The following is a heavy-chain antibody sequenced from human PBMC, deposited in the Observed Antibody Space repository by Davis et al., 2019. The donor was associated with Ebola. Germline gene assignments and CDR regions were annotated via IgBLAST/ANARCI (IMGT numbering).Heavy chain of an antibody. CDR1: GFTFSSYN. D-gene: IGHD3-10*01. J-gene: IGHJ6*02. Sequence: GESLKISCAASGFTFSSYNIHWVRQLPGKGLEWVAVIWYDGSNKYYADSVKGRFTVSRDNSKNTLDLQMNSLRAEDTAVYYCARETYYYGSGNDGMDVWGQGTTVTVSS. CDR2: IWYDGSNK. CDR3: ARETYYYGSGNDGMDV. V-gene: IGHV3-33*01.